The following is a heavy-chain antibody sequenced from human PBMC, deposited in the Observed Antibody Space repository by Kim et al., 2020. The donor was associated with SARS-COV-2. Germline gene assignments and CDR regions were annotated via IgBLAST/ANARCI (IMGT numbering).Heavy chain of an antibody. Sequence: ANSVKGQFTISRDNAKNSLYLQMNSLRAEDTAVYYCATTYCSGGSCYLDYWGQGTLVTVSS. J-gene: IGHJ4*02. CDR3: ATTYCSGGSCYLDY. D-gene: IGHD2-15*01. V-gene: IGHV3-21*01.